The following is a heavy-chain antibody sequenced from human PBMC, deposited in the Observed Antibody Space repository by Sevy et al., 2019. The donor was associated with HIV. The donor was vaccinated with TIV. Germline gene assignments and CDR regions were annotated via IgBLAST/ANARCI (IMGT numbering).Heavy chain of an antibody. CDR2: ISSRSSFT. CDR1: GFTFGDYY. V-gene: IGHV3-11*06. CDR3: ARGAYDV. J-gene: IGHJ3*01. Sequence: GGCLRLSWVGSGFTFGDYYISWIRQAPGKGLECVAYISSRSSFTNYTDSVRGRFTISRDNAKNEVFLQMNSLRAEDTGVYYAARGAYDVWGQGTTVTVSS.